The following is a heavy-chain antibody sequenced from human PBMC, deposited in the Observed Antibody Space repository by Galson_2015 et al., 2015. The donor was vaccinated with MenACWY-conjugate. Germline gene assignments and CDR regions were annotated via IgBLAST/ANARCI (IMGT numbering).Heavy chain of an antibody. CDR3: AKDAGIYSPPAEY. D-gene: IGHD2/OR15-2a*01. V-gene: IGHV3-30*02. CDR2: RRNDGGVK. CDR1: GFTFRNYA. J-gene: IGHJ4*02. Sequence: SLRLSCEAYGFTFRNYAIHWVRQAPGKGLEWVAFRRNDGGVKYYVDSVKGRFTISRDNSKNTLYLQMNSLSPEDTAIYYCAKDAGIYSPPAEYWGQGTLVTVSS.